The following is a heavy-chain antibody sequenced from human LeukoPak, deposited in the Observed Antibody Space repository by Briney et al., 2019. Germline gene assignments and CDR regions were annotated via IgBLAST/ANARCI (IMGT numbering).Heavy chain of an antibody. V-gene: IGHV4-59*03. D-gene: IGHD3-16*01. CDR1: GGSFSDYF. Sequence: SGPGLVKPSETLSLTCTVSGGSFSDYFRGWIRQPPGRGLEWIGYVHNSGSTTYNPSLKSRGTIVLDTSRNQFSLRLSSVTAADTAVYYCTQGAGWLIDYWGQGILVSVSS. J-gene: IGHJ4*02. CDR3: TQGAGWLIDY. CDR2: VHNSGST.